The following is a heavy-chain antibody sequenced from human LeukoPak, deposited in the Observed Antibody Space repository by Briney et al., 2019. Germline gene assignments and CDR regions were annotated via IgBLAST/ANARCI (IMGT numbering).Heavy chain of an antibody. Sequence: SETLSLTCAVSGGSISSSNWWGWVRQPPGKGLEWIGEIYHSGSTNYNPSLKSRVTISVDTSKNQFSLKLSSVTAADTAVYYCARGRYSVLDYWGQGTLVTVSS. CDR3: ARGRYSVLDY. D-gene: IGHD5-18*01. CDR1: GGSISSSNW. V-gene: IGHV4-4*02. J-gene: IGHJ4*02. CDR2: IYHSGST.